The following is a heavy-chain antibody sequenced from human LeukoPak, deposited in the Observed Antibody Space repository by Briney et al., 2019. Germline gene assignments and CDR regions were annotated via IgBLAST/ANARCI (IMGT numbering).Heavy chain of an antibody. CDR2: IIPIFGTA. Sequence: ASVKVSCKASGGTFSSYAISWVRQAPGQGLEWMGGIIPIFGTANYAQKFQGRVTITADKSTSTAYVELSSLRSDDTAVYYCARVPKSSGFDYWGQGTLVTVSS. D-gene: IGHD3-10*01. CDR3: ARVPKSSGFDY. J-gene: IGHJ4*02. CDR1: GGTFSSYA. V-gene: IGHV1-69*06.